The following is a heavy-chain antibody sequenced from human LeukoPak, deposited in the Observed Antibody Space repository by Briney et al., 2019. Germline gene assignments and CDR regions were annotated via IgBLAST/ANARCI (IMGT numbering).Heavy chain of an antibody. CDR3: ARDREYSGWYQGGLDYYYYMDV. Sequence: SETLSLTCTVSGGSISSGSYYWSWIRQPAGKGLEWIGRIYTSGSTNYNPSLKSRVTISVDTSKNQFSLKLSSVTAADTAVYYCARDREYSGWYQGGLDYYYYMDVWGKGTTVTISS. CDR1: GGSISSGSYY. CDR2: IYTSGST. V-gene: IGHV4-61*02. J-gene: IGHJ6*03. D-gene: IGHD6-19*01.